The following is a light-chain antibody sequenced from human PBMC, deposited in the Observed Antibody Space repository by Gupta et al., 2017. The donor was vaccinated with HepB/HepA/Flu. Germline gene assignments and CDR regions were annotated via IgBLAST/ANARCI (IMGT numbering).Light chain of an antibody. J-gene: IGLJ1*01. CDR2: DVT. Sequence: QSALTQPASVSASPGQAIAISCTGTSSDVGAYSHVSWYQQHPDKAPRLILYDVTYRPSGVSSRFSGSKSGNTASLKISGLQTEDEADYYCSSYTGSSVIFGTGTKVTV. V-gene: IGLV2-14*03. CDR1: SSDVGAYSH. CDR3: SSYTGSSVI.